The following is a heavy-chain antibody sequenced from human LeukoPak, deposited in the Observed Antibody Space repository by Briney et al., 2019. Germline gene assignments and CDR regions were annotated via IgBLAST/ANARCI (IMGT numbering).Heavy chain of an antibody. Sequence: GGSLRLSCAASGFTFSSYGMHWVRQAPGKGLEWVAVIWYDGSNKYYADSVKGRFTISRDNSKNTLYLQMNSLRAEDTAVYYCAKDWFYDSSGYYLFDYWGQGTLVTVSS. CDR2: IWYDGSNK. J-gene: IGHJ4*02. V-gene: IGHV3-33*06. D-gene: IGHD3-22*01. CDR3: AKDWFYDSSGYYLFDY. CDR1: GFTFSSYG.